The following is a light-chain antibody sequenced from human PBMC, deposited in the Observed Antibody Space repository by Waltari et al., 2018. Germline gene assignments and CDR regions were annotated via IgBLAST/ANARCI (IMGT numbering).Light chain of an antibody. CDR1: SSNTGGIL. CDR2: KDG. Sequence: QSVLTQPPSASGTPGQRVTISCSGSSSNTGGILVFWCHQLQGPAPKVLIYKDGQRPSGFPDRFSGSKSGTSASLAISGLRSEDEADYYCATWDDSLSGYVFGSGTKVTVL. CDR3: ATWDDSLSGYV. J-gene: IGLJ1*01. V-gene: IGLV1-47*01.